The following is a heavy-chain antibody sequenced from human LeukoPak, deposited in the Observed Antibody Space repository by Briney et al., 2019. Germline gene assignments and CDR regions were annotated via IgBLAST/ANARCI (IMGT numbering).Heavy chain of an antibody. Sequence: GGSLRLSCAASGFTISSYEMNWVRQAPGKGLEWVSYISGGDTTIYYADSVRGRFTISRDNAKNSVYLQMNSLRAEDTAVYYCARVGDYYDSSGYQGFDYWGQGTLVTVSS. CDR2: ISGGDTTI. V-gene: IGHV3-48*03. J-gene: IGHJ4*02. CDR3: ARVGDYYDSSGYQGFDY. D-gene: IGHD3-22*01. CDR1: GFTISSYE.